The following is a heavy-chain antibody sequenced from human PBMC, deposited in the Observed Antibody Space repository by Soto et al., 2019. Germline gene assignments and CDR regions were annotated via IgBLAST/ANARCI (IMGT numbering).Heavy chain of an antibody. D-gene: IGHD3-3*01. CDR2: ISYNGKT. V-gene: IGHV4-59*01. CDR1: GGSTGRYS. Sequence: ETLSLTCTVSGGSTGRYSWSWVRETPWKGLEWIGYISYNGKTNSNPSLKSRVTIGLDTSRNQFSLKLGSVTDADTAVYYCARDSGRMYYDTWSGYDYGMEVLGHGNTVTVS. J-gene: IGHJ6*02. CDR3: ARDSGRMYYDTWSGYDYGMEV.